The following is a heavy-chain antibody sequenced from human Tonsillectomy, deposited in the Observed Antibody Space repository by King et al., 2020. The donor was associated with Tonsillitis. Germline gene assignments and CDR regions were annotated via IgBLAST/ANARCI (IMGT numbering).Heavy chain of an antibody. Sequence: VQLVESGGGSVQPGGSLRLSCAASGFTFSNYAMNWVRQAPGKGLEWVSGVSGSGGSTYYADSVKGRFTVSRDNSKNTTFLQMNSRRAADTALYYCAKVLMTTVTSLNSAAIDHWGQGTLVTVSS. J-gene: IGHJ4*02. CDR3: AKVLMTTVTSLNSAAIDH. CDR1: GFTFSNYA. CDR2: VSGSGGST. D-gene: IGHD4-11*01. V-gene: IGHV3-23*04.